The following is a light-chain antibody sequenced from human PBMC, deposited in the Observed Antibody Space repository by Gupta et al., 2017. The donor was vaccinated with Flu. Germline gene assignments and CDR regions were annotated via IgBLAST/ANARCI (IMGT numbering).Light chain of an antibody. Sequence: GQTARITGGGDAMGGKSVHWYKQKPGQAPVLVVYDDDDRPSGIPERFSGSNSGNTATLIISRVEAGDEADYYCQVWDGSSDHWVFGGGTKLIVL. V-gene: IGLV3-21*02. CDR2: DDD. J-gene: IGLJ3*02. CDR1: AMGGKS. CDR3: QVWDGSSDHWV.